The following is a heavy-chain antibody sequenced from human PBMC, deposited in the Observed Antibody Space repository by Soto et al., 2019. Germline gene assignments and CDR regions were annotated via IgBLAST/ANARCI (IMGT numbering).Heavy chain of an antibody. V-gene: IGHV1-18*01. Sequence: ASVEVSCKTSGYTFINFGIGWVRQAPGQGLEWMGWISPFNGHTHYAQKFQGRVSLTTDTSTSTAFLELRSLTYDDTAVYYCAREPPRATAGLNYFDPWGQGTLVTVSS. J-gene: IGHJ5*02. D-gene: IGHD6-13*01. CDR3: AREPPRATAGLNYFDP. CDR1: GYTFINFG. CDR2: ISPFNGHT.